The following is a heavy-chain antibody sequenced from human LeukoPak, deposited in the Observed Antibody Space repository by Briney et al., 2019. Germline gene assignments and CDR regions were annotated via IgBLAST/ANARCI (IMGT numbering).Heavy chain of an antibody. Sequence: SETLSLTCTVSGGSISSYYWSWIRQPAGKGLEWIGRIYTSGSTNYNPSLKSRVTISVDTSKNQFSLKLSSVTAADTAVYYCARKQDYYDSSGLIDIWGQGTMVTVSS. CDR3: ARKQDYYDSSGLIDI. CDR2: IYTSGST. J-gene: IGHJ3*02. CDR1: GGSISSYY. V-gene: IGHV4-4*07. D-gene: IGHD3-22*01.